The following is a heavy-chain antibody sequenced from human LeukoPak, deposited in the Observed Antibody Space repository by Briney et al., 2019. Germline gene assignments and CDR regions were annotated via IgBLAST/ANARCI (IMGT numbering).Heavy chain of an antibody. CDR1: GFTFSSFS. J-gene: IGHJ5*02. CDR2: ISGSSSIV. V-gene: IGHV3-48*02. D-gene: IGHD6-13*01. Sequence: GGSLRLSCAASGFTFSSFSMNWVRQAPGKGLEWLSYISGSSSIVYYGDSVKGRFTISRDNAKNSLYLQMNSLRDEDTAVYYCARDPSVAATGWGRWFDHWGLGTLVAVSS. CDR3: ARDPSVAATGWGRWFDH.